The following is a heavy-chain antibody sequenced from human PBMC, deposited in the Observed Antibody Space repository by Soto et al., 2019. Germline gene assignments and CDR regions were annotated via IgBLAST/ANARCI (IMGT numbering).Heavy chain of an antibody. D-gene: IGHD2-2*02. CDR2: IIPIFGTA. V-gene: IGHV1-69*01. Sequence: QVQLVQSGAEVKKPGSSVKVSCKASGGTFSSYAISWVRQAPGQGLEWMGGIIPIFGTANYAQKLQGRVTITADESTSTAYMELSSLRSDDTAVYYCARKKVPAAISYYYGMDVWGQGTTVTVSS. CDR1: GGTFSSYA. J-gene: IGHJ6*02. CDR3: ARKKVPAAISYYYGMDV.